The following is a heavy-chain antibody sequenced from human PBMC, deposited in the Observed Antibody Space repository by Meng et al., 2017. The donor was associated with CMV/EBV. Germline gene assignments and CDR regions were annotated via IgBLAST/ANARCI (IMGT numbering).Heavy chain of an antibody. D-gene: IGHD4-11*01. CDR2: IWYDGSNK. Sequence: GGSLRLSCAASGFTFSSYGMHWVRQAPGKGLEWVAVIWYDGSNKYYADSVKGRFTISRDNSKNTLCLQMNSLRAEDTAVYYCAKGLDYYYGMDVWGQGTTVTVSS. CDR3: AKGLDYYYGMDV. CDR1: GFTFSSYG. V-gene: IGHV3-33*06. J-gene: IGHJ6*02.